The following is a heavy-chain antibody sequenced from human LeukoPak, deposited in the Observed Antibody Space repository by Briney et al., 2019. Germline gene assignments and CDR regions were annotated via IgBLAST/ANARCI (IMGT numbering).Heavy chain of an antibody. CDR2: IYYSGST. CDR3: ARGQDSGYDFRENWFDP. Sequence: SETLSLTCTVSGGSTSSYYWSWIRQPPGKGLEWIGYIYYSGSTNYNPSLKSRVTISVDTSKNQFSLKLSSVTAADTAVYYCARGQDSGYDFRENWFDPWGQGTLVTVSS. CDR1: GGSTSSYY. D-gene: IGHD5-12*01. V-gene: IGHV4-59*01. J-gene: IGHJ5*02.